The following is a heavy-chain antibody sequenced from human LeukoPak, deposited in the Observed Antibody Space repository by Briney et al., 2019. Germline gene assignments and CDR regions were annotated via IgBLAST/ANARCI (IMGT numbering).Heavy chain of an antibody. CDR1: GYSISTGYY. D-gene: IGHD3-16*01. V-gene: IGHV4-38-2*02. CDR3: ATSRAQPLTHRRQTSVCYDY. J-gene: IGHJ4*02. Sequence: PSETLSLTCTVSGYSISTGYYWDWIRQPPGKGLEWIGTVYHSGSTNYNPSLKSRVTVSVDTSKNQFSLKLSSVTAADTAVYYCATSRAQPLTHRRQTSVCYDYWGQGTLVTVSS. CDR2: VYHSGST.